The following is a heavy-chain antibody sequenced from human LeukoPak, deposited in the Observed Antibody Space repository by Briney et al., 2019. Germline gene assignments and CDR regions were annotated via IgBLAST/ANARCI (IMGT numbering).Heavy chain of an antibody. V-gene: IGHV1-69*01. D-gene: IGHD2-2*01. CDR2: IIPIFGTA. CDR3: AINAYCSSNSCWGNYYYYMDV. J-gene: IGHJ6*03. Sequence: GSSVKVSCKASGGTFSSYAISWVRQAPGQGLGWMGGIIPIFGTANYAQKFQGRVTITADESTSTAYMELSSLRSEDTAMYYCAINAYCSSNSCWGNYYYYMDVWGKGTTVTVSS. CDR1: GGTFSSYA.